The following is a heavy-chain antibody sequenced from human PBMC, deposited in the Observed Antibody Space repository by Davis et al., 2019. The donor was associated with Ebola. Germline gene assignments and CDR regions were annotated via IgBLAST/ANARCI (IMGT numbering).Heavy chain of an antibody. Sequence: PSETLSLTCTVSGGSISSSSYYWGWIRQPPGKGLEWIGSIYYSGSTYYNPSLKSRVTISVDTSKNQFSLKLSSVTAADTAVYYCARTGDSYDYVWGSHDYWGQGTLVTVSS. CDR2: IYYSGST. CDR3: ARTGDSYDYVWGSHDY. CDR1: GGSISSSSYY. J-gene: IGHJ4*02. V-gene: IGHV4-39*01. D-gene: IGHD3-16*01.